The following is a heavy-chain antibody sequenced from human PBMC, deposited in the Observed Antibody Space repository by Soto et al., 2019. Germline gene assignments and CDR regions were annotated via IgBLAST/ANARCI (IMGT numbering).Heavy chain of an antibody. CDR3: ARSEMTYNWND. V-gene: IGHV3-23*01. J-gene: IGHJ4*02. CDR2: ISGSGEMT. CDR1: GFTFIGDA. D-gene: IGHD1-20*01. Sequence: GGSLRLSCAASGFTFIGDAISLVRQAPVKWLEWVSSISGSGEMTHYADSVKGRFTISRDNAKNTLYLQMESLRAEDTALYYCARSEMTYNWNDWGQGALVTVSS.